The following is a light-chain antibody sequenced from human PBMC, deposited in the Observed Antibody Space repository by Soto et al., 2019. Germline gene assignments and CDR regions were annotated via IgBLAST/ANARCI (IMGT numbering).Light chain of an antibody. V-gene: IGLV2-23*01. Sequence: QSVLTQPASVSGSPGQSITISCTGTSSDVGSYNLVSWYQQHPGKAPKLMIYEGSKRPSGVSNRFSGSKSGNTASLTISGLKAEDEADYYCCSYAGSSFYVFGTGTKLTVL. CDR2: EGS. CDR1: SSDVGSYNL. CDR3: CSYAGSSFYV. J-gene: IGLJ1*01.